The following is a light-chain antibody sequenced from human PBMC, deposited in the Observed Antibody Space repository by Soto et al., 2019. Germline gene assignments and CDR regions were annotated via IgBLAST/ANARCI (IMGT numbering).Light chain of an antibody. Sequence: QSVLIQPRSVSGSPGQSVTISCTGSSSDVGGYDFVSWYQQHPGKVPRLIIYDVTKRPSWVPDRFSGSKSGNTASLTISGLLLEDEADYYCSSYAGRDTLGMFGGGTKVTVL. CDR1: SSDVGGYDF. CDR3: SSYAGRDTLGM. V-gene: IGLV2-11*01. CDR2: DVT. J-gene: IGLJ3*02.